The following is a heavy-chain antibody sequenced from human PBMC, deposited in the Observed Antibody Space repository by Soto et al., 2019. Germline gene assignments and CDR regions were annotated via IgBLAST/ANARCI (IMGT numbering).Heavy chain of an antibody. D-gene: IGHD1-20*01. J-gene: IGHJ5*02. Sequence: GASVKVSCKVSGYSLTELSMHWVRQASGKGLEWMGGFDPVEGETSYAQKFQGRVTLTEDTSTDTATMELSSLRSEDTAVYYCANIPWYNIGPWGQGTLVTVSS. CDR3: ANIPWYNIGP. CDR2: FDPVEGET. CDR1: GYSLTELS. V-gene: IGHV1-24*01.